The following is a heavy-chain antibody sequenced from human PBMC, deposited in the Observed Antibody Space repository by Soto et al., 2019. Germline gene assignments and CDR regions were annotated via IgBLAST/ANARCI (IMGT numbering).Heavy chain of an antibody. J-gene: IGHJ4*02. CDR2: IIPIFGTA. CDR3: ARASIAVAGTLSYYFDY. Sequence: QVQLVQSGAEVKKPGSSVKVSCKASGGTFSSYAISWVRQAPGQGLEWMGGIIPIFGTANYAQKFQGRVTITADDSTSTAYRELSSLRSEDTAVYYCARASIAVAGTLSYYFDYWGQGTLVTVSS. V-gene: IGHV1-69*01. D-gene: IGHD6-19*01. CDR1: GGTFSSYA.